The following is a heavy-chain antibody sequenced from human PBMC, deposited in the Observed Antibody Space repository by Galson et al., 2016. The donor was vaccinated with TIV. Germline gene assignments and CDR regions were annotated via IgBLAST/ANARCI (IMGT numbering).Heavy chain of an antibody. V-gene: IGHV1-69*13. CDR3: ARSEYSYGKYYYYYCMDV. CDR1: GGTFSSYA. Sequence: SVKVSCKASGGTFSSYAISWVRQAPGQGLEWMGGIIPIFGTANYAQKFQGRVTITADESTSTAYMELSSLRSEDTAVFYSARSEYSYGKYYYYYCMDVGGKGTTVIVSS. D-gene: IGHD5-18*01. CDR2: IIPIFGTA. J-gene: IGHJ6*03.